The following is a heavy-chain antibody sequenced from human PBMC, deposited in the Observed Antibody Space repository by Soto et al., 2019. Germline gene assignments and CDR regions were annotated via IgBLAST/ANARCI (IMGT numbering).Heavy chain of an antibody. Sequence: SETLSLTCTVSGGSISGSRYYWGWIRQPPGKGLEWIGTIYYSGAAYYNPSLKSRVTISVDTSKNQFSLKLSSVTAADTAVYYCACIFSGGYGYGFYYYGMDVWGQGTTVTVSS. D-gene: IGHD5-18*01. J-gene: IGHJ6*02. CDR1: GGSISGSRYY. V-gene: IGHV4-39*01. CDR2: IYYSGAA. CDR3: ACIFSGGYGYGFYYYGMDV.